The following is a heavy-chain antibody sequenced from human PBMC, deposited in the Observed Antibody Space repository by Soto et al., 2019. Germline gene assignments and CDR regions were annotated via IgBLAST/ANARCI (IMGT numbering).Heavy chain of an antibody. CDR2: INHSGST. CDR1: GGSFSGYY. J-gene: IGHJ5*02. D-gene: IGHD1-26*01. V-gene: IGHV4-34*01. CDR3: ERADRARSRGSYWTIGQIWFVT. Sequence: SETLSLTCAVYGGSFSGYYWSWIRQPPGKGLEWIGEINHSGSTNYNPSLKSRVTISVDTSKNQFSLKLSSVTAADTAVYYCERADRARSRGSYWTIGQIWFVTWGQGTLVTVYS.